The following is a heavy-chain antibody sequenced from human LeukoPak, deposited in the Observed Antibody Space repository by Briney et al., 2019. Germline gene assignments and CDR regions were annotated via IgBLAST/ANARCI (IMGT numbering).Heavy chain of an antibody. CDR1: GFTFSGYW. J-gene: IGHJ4*02. CDR3: ARGYSSNYRVDY. Sequence: TGGSLRPSCAASGFTFSGYWMHWVRQAPGKGLVWVSRINNEESSTTYADSVKGRFTISRDNAKNTLYLQMNSLRAEDTAVYYCARGYSSNYRVDYWGQGTLVTGSS. V-gene: IGHV3-74*01. D-gene: IGHD6-13*01. CDR2: INNEESST.